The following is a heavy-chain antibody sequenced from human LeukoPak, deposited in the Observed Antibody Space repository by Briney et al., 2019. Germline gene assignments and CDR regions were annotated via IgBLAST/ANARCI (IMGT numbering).Heavy chain of an antibody. CDR2: INTNTGNP. V-gene: IGHV7-4-1*02. CDR1: GYTFTSYG. CDR3: AREFYSSSRYWFDP. J-gene: IGHJ5*02. Sequence: ASVKVSCKASGYTFTSYGISWVRQAPGQGLEWMGWINTNTGNPTYAQGFTGRFVFSLDTSVSTAYLQISSLKAEDTAVYYCAREFYSSSRYWFDPWGQGTLVTVSS. D-gene: IGHD6-13*01.